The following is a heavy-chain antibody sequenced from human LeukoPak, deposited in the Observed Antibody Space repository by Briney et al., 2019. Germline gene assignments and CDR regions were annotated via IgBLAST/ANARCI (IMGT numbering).Heavy chain of an antibody. CDR2: INPSGGST. J-gene: IGHJ3*02. V-gene: IGHV1-46*01. Sequence: ASVKVSCKASGYTFTSYYMHWVRQAPGQGLEWMGIINPSGGSTSYAQKFQGRVTMTRDTSTSTVYMELSSLRSEDTAVYYCARDSGGYYDSSGYLGNHAFDIWGQGTMVTVSS. CDR1: GYTFTSYY. CDR3: ARDSGGYYDSSGYLGNHAFDI. D-gene: IGHD3-22*01.